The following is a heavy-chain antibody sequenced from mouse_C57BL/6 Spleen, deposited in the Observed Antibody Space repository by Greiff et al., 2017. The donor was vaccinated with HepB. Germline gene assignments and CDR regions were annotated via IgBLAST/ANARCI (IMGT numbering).Heavy chain of an antibody. Sequence: EVKLMESGGGLVQPKGSLKLSCAASGFSFNTYAMNWVRQAPGKGLEWVARIRSKSNNYATYYADSVKDRFTISRDDSESMLYLQMNNLKTEDTAMYYCVRQGGSSYSDVWGTGTTVTVSS. J-gene: IGHJ1*03. CDR2: IRSKSNNYAT. CDR1: GFSFNTYA. CDR3: VRQGGSSYSDV. D-gene: IGHD1-1*01. V-gene: IGHV10-1*01.